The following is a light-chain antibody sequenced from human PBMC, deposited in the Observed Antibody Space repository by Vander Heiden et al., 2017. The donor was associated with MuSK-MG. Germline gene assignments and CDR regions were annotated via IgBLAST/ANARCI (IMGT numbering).Light chain of an antibody. V-gene: IGLV3-19*01. CDR1: SRQSYF. CDR2: GKN. CDR3: NSRDSTGNLV. Sequence: SSEPTQDPAVSVALGQTVRNRCQGESRQSYFASWYQQNAGQAPVLVIYGKNNRPSGIPDRFSGSSSGNTASLTITGAQAEDEADYYCNSRDSTGNLVFGTGTKVTVL. J-gene: IGLJ1*01.